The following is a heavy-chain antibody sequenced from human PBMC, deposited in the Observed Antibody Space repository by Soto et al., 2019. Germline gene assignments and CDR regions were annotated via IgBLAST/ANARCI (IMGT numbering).Heavy chain of an antibody. D-gene: IGHD3-10*01. CDR3: ARGHRFNVLLWFGQLSPNWFHP. CDR2: MNPNSGNT. CDR1: GCTFARYD. Sequence: ASVKLSCKASGCTFARYDINWVRQATGQGLELMGWMNPNSGNTGYAQKFQGRVTMTRNTSISTAYMELSSLRSEETAVYYCARGHRFNVLLWFGQLSPNWFHPSGPGPLLTVSS. J-gene: IGHJ5*02. V-gene: IGHV1-8*01.